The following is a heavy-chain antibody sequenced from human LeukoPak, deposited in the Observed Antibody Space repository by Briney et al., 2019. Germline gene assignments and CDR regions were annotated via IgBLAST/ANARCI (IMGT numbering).Heavy chain of an antibody. CDR1: GGSISSYY. V-gene: IGHV4-4*07. J-gene: IGHJ4*02. Sequence: SETLSLTCTVSGGSISSYYWSWIRQPAGKGLEWIGRIYTSGSTNYNPSLKSRVTMSVHTSKNQFSLKLSSVTAADTAVYYCAREGTGYSSSWHFDYWGQGTLVTVSS. CDR3: AREGTGYSSSWHFDY. CDR2: IYTSGST. D-gene: IGHD6-13*01.